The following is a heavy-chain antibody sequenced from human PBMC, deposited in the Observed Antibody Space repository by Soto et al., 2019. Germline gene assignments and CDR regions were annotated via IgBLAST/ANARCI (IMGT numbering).Heavy chain of an antibody. Sequence: QVQLVQSGAEVKKPGASVKVSCKASGYTFTNYGFSWVRQAPGQGLEWMGWISAYNNNRNYAQKLQGRVTVTTDTSTSTAYMEVRTLRGDDSAEYYCARGGGEGQWVIAHFWGQGSLVTVSS. CDR1: GYTFTNYG. J-gene: IGHJ4*02. V-gene: IGHV1-18*01. CDR3: ARGGGEGQWVIAHF. CDR2: ISAYNNNR. D-gene: IGHD2-21*01.